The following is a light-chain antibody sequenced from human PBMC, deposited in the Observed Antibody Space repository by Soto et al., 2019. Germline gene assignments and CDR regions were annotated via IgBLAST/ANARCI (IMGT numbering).Light chain of an antibody. CDR2: GAS. Sequence: EIMMTQSPATLSVSPGERATLSCRASQSLGSNLAWYQQKRGQAPRLLLDGASTRATGIPARFSGSGYGREFTLTISRLQSEDFASYYCQHYNNWPLTFGGGTKVDIK. CDR3: QHYNNWPLT. CDR1: QSLGSN. J-gene: IGKJ4*01. V-gene: IGKV3-15*01.